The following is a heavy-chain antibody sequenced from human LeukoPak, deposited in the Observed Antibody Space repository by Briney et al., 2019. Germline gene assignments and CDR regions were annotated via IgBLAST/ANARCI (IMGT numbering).Heavy chain of an antibody. Sequence: GASVKVSCKAFGGTFSSYAISWVRQAPGQGLEWMGRIIPILGIANYAQKFQGRVTITADKSTSTAYMELSSLRSEDTAVYYCARAGRGYCSGGSCPSPEYFQHWGQGTLVTVSS. J-gene: IGHJ1*01. CDR1: GGTFSSYA. D-gene: IGHD2-15*01. V-gene: IGHV1-69*04. CDR3: ARAGRGYCSGGSCPSPEYFQH. CDR2: IIPILGIA.